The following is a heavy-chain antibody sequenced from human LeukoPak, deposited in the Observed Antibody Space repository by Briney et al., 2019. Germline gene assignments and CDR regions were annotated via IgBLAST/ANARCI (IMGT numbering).Heavy chain of an antibody. V-gene: IGHV1-24*01. CDR1: GYTLTELS. J-gene: IGHJ4*02. CDR3: ARVEGYSGYDISPDFDY. Sequence: ASVKVSCKVSGYTLTELSMHWVRQAPGKGLEWMGGFDPEDGETIYAQKFQGRVTMTEDTSTDTAYMELSSLRSDDTAVYYCARVEGYSGYDISPDFDYWGQGTLVTVSS. D-gene: IGHD5-12*01. CDR2: FDPEDGET.